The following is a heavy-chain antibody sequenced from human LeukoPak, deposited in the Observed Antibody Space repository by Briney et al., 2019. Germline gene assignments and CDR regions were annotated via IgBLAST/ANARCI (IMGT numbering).Heavy chain of an antibody. Sequence: GGSLRLSCAASGFTFSSYGMYWVRQAPGKGLEWVAFIRYDGSNKYYADSVKGRFTISRDNSKNTLYLQMNSLRAEDTAVYYCAKGGGSSWQAPPDYWGQGTLVTVSS. J-gene: IGHJ4*02. CDR1: GFTFSSYG. V-gene: IGHV3-30*02. D-gene: IGHD6-13*01. CDR2: IRYDGSNK. CDR3: AKGGGSSWQAPPDY.